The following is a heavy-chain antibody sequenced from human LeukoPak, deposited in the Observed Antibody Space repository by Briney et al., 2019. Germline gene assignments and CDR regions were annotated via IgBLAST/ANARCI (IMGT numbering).Heavy chain of an antibody. J-gene: IGHJ3*02. CDR1: EYTFTGYY. V-gene: IGHV1-69*04. Sequence: SVKASCKASEYTFTGYYMHWVRQAPGQGLEWMGRIIPILGIANYAQKFQGRVTITADKSTSTAYMELSSPRSEDTAVYYCARDPQYYYDSSGYYYNDAFDIWGQGTMVTVSS. D-gene: IGHD3-22*01. CDR3: ARDPQYYYDSSGYYYNDAFDI. CDR2: IIPILGIA.